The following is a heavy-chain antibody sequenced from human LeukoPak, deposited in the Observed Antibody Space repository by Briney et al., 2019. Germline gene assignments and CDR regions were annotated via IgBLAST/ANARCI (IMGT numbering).Heavy chain of an antibody. CDR2: IYYSGST. CDR1: GGSISSGSYY. Sequence: PSQTLSLTCTVSGGSISSGSYYWSWIRQPAGKGLEWIGYIYYSGSTNYNPSLKSRVTISVDTSKNQFSLKLSSVTAADTAVYYCARHRLDEKYYYDSSGYYSFDYWGQGTLVTVSS. J-gene: IGHJ4*02. CDR3: ARHRLDEKYYYDSSGYYSFDY. V-gene: IGHV4-61*09. D-gene: IGHD3-22*01.